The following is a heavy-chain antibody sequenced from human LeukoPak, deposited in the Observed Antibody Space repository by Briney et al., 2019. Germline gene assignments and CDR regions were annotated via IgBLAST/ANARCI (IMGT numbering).Heavy chain of an antibody. CDR1: GFTFSNFW. V-gene: IGHV3-7*04. CDR2: IHPEGNEK. CDR3: ARGDDFSGDH. D-gene: IGHD1-1*01. J-gene: IGHJ4*02. Sequence: QSGGSLRLSCAVSGFTFSNFWMSWVRQAPGRGLEWVANIHPEGNEKYHVEFVKGRFTISRDNTKSLLFLQMNGLRVDDTAVYYCARGDDFSGDHWGQGTLVTVSS.